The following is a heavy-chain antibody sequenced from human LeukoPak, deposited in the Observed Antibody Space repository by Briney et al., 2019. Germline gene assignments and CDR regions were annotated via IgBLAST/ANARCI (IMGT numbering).Heavy chain of an antibody. Sequence: PGGSLRLSCAASGFTFSSYAMSWVRQAPGKGLEWVSAISGSGGSTYYADSVKGRFTISRDNSKNTLYLQMNSLRAEDTAVYYCARDIAVAGNYFDYWGQGTLVNVSP. D-gene: IGHD6-19*01. CDR3: ARDIAVAGNYFDY. J-gene: IGHJ4*02. CDR2: ISGSGGST. CDR1: GFTFSSYA. V-gene: IGHV3-23*01.